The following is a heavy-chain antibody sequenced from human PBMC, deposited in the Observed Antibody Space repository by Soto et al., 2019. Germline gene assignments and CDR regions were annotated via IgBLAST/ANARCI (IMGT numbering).Heavy chain of an antibody. CDR3: ARAPRYDLATDDYGMDV. J-gene: IGHJ6*02. CDR2: TYYRSKWYN. D-gene: IGHD3-3*01. Sequence: SQTLSLTCAISGDSVSNNSAAWNWIRQSPSRGLEWLGRTYYRSKWYNDYAVSVKSRITINPDTSKNQFSLQLNSVTPEDTAVYYCARAPRYDLATDDYGMDVWGQGTTVTVSS. CDR1: GDSVSNNSAA. V-gene: IGHV6-1*01.